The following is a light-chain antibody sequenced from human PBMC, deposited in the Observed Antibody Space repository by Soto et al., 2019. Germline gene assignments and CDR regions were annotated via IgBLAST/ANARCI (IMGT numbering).Light chain of an antibody. CDR1: TSDVGTYNL. J-gene: IGLJ1*01. CDR3: CSFAGRSPPTSV. CDR2: EVT. Sequence: QSALTKPASGYGAPGESSSISCTGTTSDVGTYNLVSWYQHHPGKAPQLIIFEVTKRPSGVSDRFSGSKSGNTASLTISGLLGEDEADYYCCSFAGRSPPTSVFGTGTKVTVL. V-gene: IGLV2-23*02.